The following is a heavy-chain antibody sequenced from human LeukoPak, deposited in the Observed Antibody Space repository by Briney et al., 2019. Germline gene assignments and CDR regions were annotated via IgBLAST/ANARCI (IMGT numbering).Heavy chain of an antibody. Sequence: GASVKVSCKASGGTFSSYAISWVRQAPGQGLEWMGGIIPIFGTANYAQKFQGRVTITADESTSTAYMELSSLRSEDTAVYYCASIPATTVTPYYYYGMDVWGQGTTVTVSS. CDR1: GGTFSSYA. CDR2: IIPIFGTA. J-gene: IGHJ6*02. CDR3: ASIPATTVTPYYYYGMDV. D-gene: IGHD4-11*01. V-gene: IGHV1-69*13.